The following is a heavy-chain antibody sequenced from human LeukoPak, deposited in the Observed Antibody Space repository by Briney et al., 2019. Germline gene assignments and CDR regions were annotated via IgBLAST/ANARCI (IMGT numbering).Heavy chain of an antibody. CDR1: GGSISSYY. CDR3: ARARYSSSWYGAYYFDY. J-gene: IGHJ4*02. V-gene: IGHV4-59*12. CDR2: IYYSGST. D-gene: IGHD6-13*01. Sequence: SETLSLTCTVSGGSISSYYWSWIRQPPGEGLEWIGYIYYSGSTNYNPSLKSRVTISVDTSKNQFSLKLGSVTAADTAVYYCARARYSSSWYGAYYFDYWGQGTLVTVSS.